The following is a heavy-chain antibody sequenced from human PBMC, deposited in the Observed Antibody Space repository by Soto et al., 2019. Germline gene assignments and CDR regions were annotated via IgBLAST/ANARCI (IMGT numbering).Heavy chain of an antibody. J-gene: IGHJ4*02. Sequence: AASVKVSCKASGGTFSSYAISWVRQAPGQGLEWMGGIIPIFGTANYAQKFQGRVTITADESTSTAYMELSSLRSEDTAVYYCARDYVPYSSGPPGGLGYWGQGTLVTVSS. CDR2: IIPIFGTA. V-gene: IGHV1-69*13. D-gene: IGHD6-19*01. CDR3: ARDYVPYSSGPPGGLGY. CDR1: GGTFSSYA.